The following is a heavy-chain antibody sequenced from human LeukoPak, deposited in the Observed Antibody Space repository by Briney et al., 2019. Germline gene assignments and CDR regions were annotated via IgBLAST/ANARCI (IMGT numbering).Heavy chain of an antibody. D-gene: IGHD2-15*01. Sequence: SETLSLTCAVSGYSITSTYYWGWVRQPPGKGLEWIASMHHSGSTYSNPSLKSRVTVSVDTSKSQFSLKLSSVTAADTAVYYCARVLVVAGHSDYSYFDLWGRGTLVTVPS. J-gene: IGHJ2*01. CDR3: ARVLVVAGHSDYSYFDL. CDR1: GYSITSTYY. V-gene: IGHV4-38-2*01. CDR2: MHHSGST.